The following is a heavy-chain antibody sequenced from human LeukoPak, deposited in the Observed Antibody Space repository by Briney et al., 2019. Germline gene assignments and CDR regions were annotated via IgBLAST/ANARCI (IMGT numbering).Heavy chain of an antibody. CDR3: ARQRIAVAGTRKVFDY. J-gene: IGHJ4*02. D-gene: IGHD6-19*01. CDR1: GGSISSSSYY. CDR2: IYYSGST. V-gene: IGHV4-39*01. Sequence: SETLSLTCTVSGGSISSSSYYWGWIRQPPGKGLEWIGSIYYSGSTYYNPSLKSRVTISVDTSKNQFSLKLSSVTAADTAVYYCARQRIAVAGTRKVFDYWGQGTLVTASS.